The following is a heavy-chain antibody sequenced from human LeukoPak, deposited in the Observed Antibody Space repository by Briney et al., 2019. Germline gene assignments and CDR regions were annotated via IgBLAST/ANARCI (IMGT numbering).Heavy chain of an antibody. CDR1: GGSFSGYY. Sequence: KPSETLSLTCAVYGGSFSGYYWSWIRQPPGKGLEWIGEINHSGSTNYNPSLKSRVTISVDTSKNQFSLKLSSVTAADTAVYCCARDGSYKRLDYWGQGTLVTVSS. CDR3: ARDGSYKRLDY. CDR2: INHSGST. D-gene: IGHD1-26*01. V-gene: IGHV4-34*01. J-gene: IGHJ4*02.